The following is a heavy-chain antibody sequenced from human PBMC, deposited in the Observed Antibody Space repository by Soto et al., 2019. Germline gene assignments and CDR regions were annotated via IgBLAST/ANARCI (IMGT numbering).Heavy chain of an antibody. D-gene: IGHD3-16*02. Sequence: PGGSLILCCAASGVDCYYYNMNWVRQAPGRGLEWVSSISGTGIDIHFADSVKGRFVISRDNANTSLYLQMNSLRPEDTAVYYCARERVVNYTDYYFDYWGHGTLVTVSS. CDR3: ARERVVNYTDYYFDY. J-gene: IGHJ4*01. CDR2: ISGTGIDI. V-gene: IGHV3-21*01. CDR1: GVDCYYYN.